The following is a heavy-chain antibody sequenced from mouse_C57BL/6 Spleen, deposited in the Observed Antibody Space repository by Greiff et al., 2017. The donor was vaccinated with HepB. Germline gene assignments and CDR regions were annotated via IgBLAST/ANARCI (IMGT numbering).Heavy chain of an antibody. D-gene: IGHD1-1*01. V-gene: IGHV1-9*01. CDR2: ILPGGGST. CDR3: ARFYLLAFAY. Sequence: QVQLKESGAELMKPGASVKLSCKATGYTFTGYWIEWVKQRPGHGLEWIGEILPGGGSTNYNEKFKGKATFTADTSTNTAYMQLSSLTTEDSAIYYCARFYLLAFAYWGQGTLVTVSA. CDR1: GYTFTGYW. J-gene: IGHJ3*01.